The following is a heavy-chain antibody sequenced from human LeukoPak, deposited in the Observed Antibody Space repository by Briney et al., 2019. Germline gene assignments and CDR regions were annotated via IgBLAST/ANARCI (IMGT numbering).Heavy chain of an antibody. D-gene: IGHD3-16*02. V-gene: IGHV3-23*01. J-gene: IGHJ4*02. CDR3: ARGSAVTYFDY. Sequence: PGGSLRLSCVASGFTFSGYALSWVRQAPGKGLEWVSAISGSGENTYYADSVKGRFTISRDNSKNTLYLQMNSLRAEDTAVYYCARGSAVTYFDYWGQGTLVTVSS. CDR1: GFTFSGYA. CDR2: ISGSGENT.